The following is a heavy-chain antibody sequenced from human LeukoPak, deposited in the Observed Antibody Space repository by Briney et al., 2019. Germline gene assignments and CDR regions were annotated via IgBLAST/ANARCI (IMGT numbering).Heavy chain of an antibody. J-gene: IGHJ4*02. CDR2: IYYSGST. Sequence: SQTLSLTCTVSGGLISSGGYYWSWIRQHPGKGLEWIGYIYYSGSTYYNPSLKSRVTISVDTSKNQFSLKLSSVTAADTAVYYCARLGVGEDPFDYWGQGTLVTVSS. CDR1: GGLISSGGYY. CDR3: ARLGVGEDPFDY. V-gene: IGHV4-31*03. D-gene: IGHD3-16*01.